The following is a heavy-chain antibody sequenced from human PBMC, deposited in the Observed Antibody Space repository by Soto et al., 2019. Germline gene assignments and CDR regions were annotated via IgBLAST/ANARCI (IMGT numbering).Heavy chain of an antibody. Sequence: PGGSLRLSCAASGFTFSTDIMSWVRQAPGKGLEWVSSITGSSSYIYYADSVKGRFTISRDNAKNSLYLQMNSLRAEDTAVYYCARVRYPGYYYYYMDVWGKGTTVTVSS. J-gene: IGHJ6*03. CDR3: ARVRYPGYYYYYMDV. V-gene: IGHV3-21*01. CDR1: GFTFSTDI. D-gene: IGHD1-26*01. CDR2: ITGSSSYI.